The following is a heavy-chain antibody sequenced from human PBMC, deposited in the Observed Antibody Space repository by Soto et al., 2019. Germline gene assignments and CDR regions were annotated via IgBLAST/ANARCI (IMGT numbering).Heavy chain of an antibody. CDR2: ISGSGCST. V-gene: IGHV3-23*01. Sequence: GGSLRLSCAASGFTFGIYSMSWVRQAPGKGLEWVSYISGSGCSTYYADSVKGRFTISRDNSKNTLYLQMNSLRDEDTAVYYCAKDSQYYYGSGSYYAEGYWGQGTLVTVSS. CDR3: AKDSQYYYGSGSYYAEGY. CDR1: GFTFGIYS. D-gene: IGHD3-10*01. J-gene: IGHJ4*02.